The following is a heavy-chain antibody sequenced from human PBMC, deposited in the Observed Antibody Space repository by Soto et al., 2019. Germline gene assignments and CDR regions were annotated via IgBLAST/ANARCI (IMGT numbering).Heavy chain of an antibody. D-gene: IGHD3-3*01. J-gene: IGHJ6*03. Sequence: GGSLRLSCTTSGFTFNTYGMHWVRQAPGKGLEWVAIIWYDGSNKYYADSVKGRFTISRDTSKNIGYLQMSSLRAEDTAVYYYARVLLDSYYYYMDVWGKGTTVTVSS. CDR2: IWYDGSNK. CDR1: GFTFNTYG. CDR3: ARVLLDSYYYYMDV. V-gene: IGHV3-33*08.